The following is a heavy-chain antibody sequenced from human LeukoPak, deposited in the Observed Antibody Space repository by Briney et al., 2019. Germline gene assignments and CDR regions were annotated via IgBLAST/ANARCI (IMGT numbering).Heavy chain of an antibody. CDR3: AREPGDRGYYFDY. D-gene: IGHD2-21*01. CDR2: IYYSGST. CDR1: GGSISSGGYY. V-gene: IGHV4-31*03. J-gene: IGHJ4*02. Sequence: PSETLSLTCTVSGGSISSGGYYWSWIRQHPGKGLEWIGYIYYSGSTYYNPSLKSRVTISVDTSKNQFSLKLSSVTAADTAVYYCAREPGDRGYYFDYWGQGTLVTVSS.